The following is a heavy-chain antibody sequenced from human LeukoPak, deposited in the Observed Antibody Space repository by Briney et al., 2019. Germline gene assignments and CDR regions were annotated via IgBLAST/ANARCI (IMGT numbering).Heavy chain of an antibody. CDR3: ARDGGTSTPFDY. J-gene: IGHJ4*02. Sequence: PGGSLRLSCAASGFTFSSHWLHWVRQAPGEGLVWISRITTDESNTNYAASVNGRFTISRDNAKSTVYLQMNSLTPDDTAVDYCARDGGTSTPFDYWGQGTLVTVSS. V-gene: IGHV3-74*01. CDR1: GFTFSSHW. D-gene: IGHD3-16*01. CDR2: ITTDESNT.